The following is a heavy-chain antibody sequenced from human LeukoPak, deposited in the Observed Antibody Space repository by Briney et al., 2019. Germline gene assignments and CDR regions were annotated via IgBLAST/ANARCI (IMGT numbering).Heavy chain of an antibody. Sequence: SETLSLTCAVYGGSFSGYYWGWIRQPPGKGLEWIGNIYDSGSTYYNPSLKSRVTISVDTSRNQFSLRLTSVTATDTAVYFCARKYYYDNSGYYYPDGFDIWGLGTRVTVSS. CDR3: ARKYYYDNSGYYYPDGFDI. V-gene: IGHV4-34*01. J-gene: IGHJ3*02. D-gene: IGHD3-22*01. CDR1: GGSFSGYY. CDR2: IYDSGST.